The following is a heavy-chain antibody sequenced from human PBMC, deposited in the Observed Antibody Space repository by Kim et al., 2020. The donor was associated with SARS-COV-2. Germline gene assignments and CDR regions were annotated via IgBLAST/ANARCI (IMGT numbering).Heavy chain of an antibody. V-gene: IGHV1-69*01. Sequence: NYAQKFQGGVTITADESTSTAYMELSRLRSEDTAVYYCARGKTVAGTGIDYWGQGTLVTVSS. D-gene: IGHD6-19*01. J-gene: IGHJ4*02. CDR3: ARGKTVAGTGIDY.